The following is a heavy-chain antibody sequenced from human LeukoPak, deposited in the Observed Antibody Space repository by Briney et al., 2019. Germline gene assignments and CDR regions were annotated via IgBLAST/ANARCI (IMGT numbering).Heavy chain of an antibody. CDR2: IYHSGRT. Sequence: SETLSLTCAVSGYSLSSGYYWGWIRQPPGKGLEWIGSIYHSGRTYYNPSLKSRVTISVDTSKNQFSLKLSSVTAADTAVYYCARHGSGVVVPAADDAFDIWGQGTMVTVSS. CDR1: GYSLSSGYY. D-gene: IGHD2-2*01. V-gene: IGHV4-38-2*01. J-gene: IGHJ3*02. CDR3: ARHGSGVVVPAADDAFDI.